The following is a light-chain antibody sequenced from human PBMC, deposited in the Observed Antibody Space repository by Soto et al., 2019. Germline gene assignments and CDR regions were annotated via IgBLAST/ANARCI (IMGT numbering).Light chain of an antibody. J-gene: IGKJ2*01. V-gene: IGKV1-5*01. Sequence: DIQMTQSPSTLSASVGDRVTITCRASQSISSWLAWYQQKPGKAPKLLIYDASSLESGGHSRFSVSGSGTEFTLTISSLQPDDFATYYCQQYNSYPYTLGQGTKLDIK. CDR2: DAS. CDR3: QQYNSYPYT. CDR1: QSISSW.